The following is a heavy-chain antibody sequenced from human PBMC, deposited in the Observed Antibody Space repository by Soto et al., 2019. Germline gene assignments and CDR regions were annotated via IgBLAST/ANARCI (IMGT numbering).Heavy chain of an antibody. J-gene: IGHJ6*02. Sequence: SVKVSCKASAGTFSSYAISWVRQAPGQGLEWMGGIIPIFGTANYAQKFQGRVTITADESTSTAYMELSSLRSEDTAVYYCARGSYCSSTSCYTPYYYGMDVWGQGTTVTGSS. D-gene: IGHD2-2*02. V-gene: IGHV1-69*13. CDR3: ARGSYCSSTSCYTPYYYGMDV. CDR1: AGTFSSYA. CDR2: IIPIFGTA.